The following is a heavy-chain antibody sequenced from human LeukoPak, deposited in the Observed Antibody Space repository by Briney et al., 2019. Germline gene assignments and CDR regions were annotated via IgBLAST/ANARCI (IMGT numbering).Heavy chain of an antibody. D-gene: IGHD3-3*01. V-gene: IGHV1-69*13. J-gene: IGHJ6*03. CDR1: GYTLTELS. CDR2: IIPIFGTA. CDR3: ARSPKSDFWSGYYGSYYYYYMDV. Sequence: GASVKVSCKVSGYTLTELSMHWVRQAPGKGLEWMGGIIPIFGTANYAQKFQGRVTITADESTSTAYMELSSLRSEDTAVYYCARSPKSDFWSGYYGSYYYYYMDVWGKGTTVTVSS.